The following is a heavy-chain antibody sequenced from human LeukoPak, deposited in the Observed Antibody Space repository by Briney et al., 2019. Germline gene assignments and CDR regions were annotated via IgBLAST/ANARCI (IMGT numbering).Heavy chain of an antibody. CDR2: INPNSGGT. Sequence: ASVKVSCKASGYTFTGCYMRWVRQAPGQGLEWMGWINPNSGGTNYAQKFQGRVTMTRDTSISTAYMELSRLRSDDTAVYYCARDRTRTGYSSGWYHDYWGQGTLVTVSS. J-gene: IGHJ4*02. CDR1: GYTFTGCY. CDR3: ARDRTRTGYSSGWYHDY. V-gene: IGHV1-2*02. D-gene: IGHD6-19*01.